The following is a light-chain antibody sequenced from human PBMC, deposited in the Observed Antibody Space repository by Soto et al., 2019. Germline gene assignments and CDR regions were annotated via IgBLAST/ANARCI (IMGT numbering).Light chain of an antibody. CDR2: AAS. J-gene: IGKJ1*01. CDR3: QQSSTTPRT. CDR1: QSISTY. V-gene: IGKV1-39*01. Sequence: DIQMTQSPSSLSASVGDRVTITCRASQSISTYLNWYQQKPGKAPKLLIYAASTLQSVVPSRFSGSGSGTDFRLTITSLQPEDIATYYCQQSSTTPRTFGQGTNVDFK.